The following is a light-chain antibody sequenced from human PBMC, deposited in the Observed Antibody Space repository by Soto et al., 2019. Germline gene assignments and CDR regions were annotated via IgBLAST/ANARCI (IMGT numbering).Light chain of an antibody. V-gene: IGLV2-14*01. CDR1: SSDIGGYNY. J-gene: IGLJ2*01. CDR2: EVS. Sequence: QSALTQPASVSASPGQSITISCTGTSSDIGGYNYVSWYQQHPGKAPKFLIYEVSNRPSGVSNRFSGSKSGNTASLTISGLQAEDEADYYCCSYTSSTTPLFGGGTKLTVL. CDR3: CSYTSSTTPL.